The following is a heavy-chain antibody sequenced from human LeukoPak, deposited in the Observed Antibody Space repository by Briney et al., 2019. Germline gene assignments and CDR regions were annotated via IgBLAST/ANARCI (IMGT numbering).Heavy chain of an antibody. CDR1: GGTFNNYA. D-gene: IGHD1-26*01. CDR3: ARVRRTGSAYDSFDI. J-gene: IGHJ3*02. CDR2: IIPLFGSA. V-gene: IGHV1-69*06. Sequence: GASVKVSCKSSGGTFNNYAASWVRQAPGQGLEWMGGIIPLFGSANYAQRFQGRVTISADKYPSTVYMDLSSLRSEDTAVYYCARVRRTGSAYDSFDIWGQGTMVTVSS.